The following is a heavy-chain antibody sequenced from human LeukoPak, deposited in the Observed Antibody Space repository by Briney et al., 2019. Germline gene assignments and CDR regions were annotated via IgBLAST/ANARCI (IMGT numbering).Heavy chain of an antibody. V-gene: IGHV1-24*01. Sequence: ASVKVSCKVSGYTLTELSMHWVRPAPGKGLEWMGGFDPEDGETIYAQKFQGRVTMTEDTSTDTAYMELSSLRSEDTAVYYCATSRNARLPFDIWGQGTMVTVSS. CDR3: ATSRNARLPFDI. D-gene: IGHD1-14*01. J-gene: IGHJ3*02. CDR2: FDPEDGET. CDR1: GYTLTELS.